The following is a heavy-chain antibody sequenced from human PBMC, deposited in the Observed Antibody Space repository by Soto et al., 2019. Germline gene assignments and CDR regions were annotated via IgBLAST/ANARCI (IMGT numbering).Heavy chain of an antibody. CDR3: ARDYDFWSGYSYSY. V-gene: IGHV4-39*02. CDR1: GGSISSSSYY. J-gene: IGHJ4*02. Sequence: SETLSLTCPVSGGSISSSSYYWGWIRQPPGKGLEWIGSIYYSGSTYYNPSLKSRVTISVDTSKNQFSLKLSSVTAADTAVYYCARDYDFWSGYSYSYWGQGTLVTVSS. D-gene: IGHD3-3*01. CDR2: IYYSGST.